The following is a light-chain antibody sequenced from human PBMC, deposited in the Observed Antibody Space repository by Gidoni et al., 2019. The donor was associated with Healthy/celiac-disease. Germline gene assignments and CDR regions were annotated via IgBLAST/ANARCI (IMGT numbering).Light chain of an antibody. V-gene: IGKV2-28*01. Sequence: DIVMTQSPLSLPVTPGEPASISCRSSQSRLHSHGSNYLDWNLQKPGQSPQLLIYLGSNRASGVPDRLSGSGSGKDFKLKISRGEGEDGGVYYCMQALQTPVTFGQGTKLEIK. CDR1: QSRLHSHGSNY. CDR3: MQALQTPVT. J-gene: IGKJ2*01. CDR2: LGS.